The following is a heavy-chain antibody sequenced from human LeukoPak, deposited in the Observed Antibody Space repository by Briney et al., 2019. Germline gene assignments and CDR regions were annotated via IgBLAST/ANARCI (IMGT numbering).Heavy chain of an antibody. D-gene: IGHD3-16*01. CDR2: IIPIFGTA. CDR3: ARDRGEPAYYFDY. Sequence: SVTVSCKASGGTFSSYAISWVRQAPGQGLEWMGGIIPIFGTANYAQKFQGRVTITTDESTSTAYMELSSLRSEDTAVYYCARDRGEPAYYFDYWGQGTLVTVSS. J-gene: IGHJ4*02. CDR1: GGTFSSYA. V-gene: IGHV1-69*05.